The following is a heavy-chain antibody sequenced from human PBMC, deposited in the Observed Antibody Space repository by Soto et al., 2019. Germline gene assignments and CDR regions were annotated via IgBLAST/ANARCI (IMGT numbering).Heavy chain of an antibody. D-gene: IGHD6-19*01. Sequence: QITLKESGPTLVKPTQTLTLTCTFSGFSLSSTRVAVGWIRQPPGKALEWLALIYWDDDKRYSPFLKSRLTITKYTSKLQLALTMTNMDPMDTATYYCAHSVLAGLGYYFDYWGQGTLVTVSS. J-gene: IGHJ4*02. V-gene: IGHV2-5*02. CDR1: GFSLSSTRVA. CDR2: IYWDDDK. CDR3: AHSVLAGLGYYFDY.